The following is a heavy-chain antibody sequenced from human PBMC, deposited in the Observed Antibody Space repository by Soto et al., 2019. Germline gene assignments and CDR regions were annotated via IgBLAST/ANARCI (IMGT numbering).Heavy chain of an antibody. Sequence: ESGPTLVNPTQTLTLTCTFSGFSLSTSGVGVGWIRQPPGKALEWLALIYWDDDKRYSPSLKSRLTITKDTSKNQVVLTMTNMDPVDTATYYCAHSLLLNIVAPNWFDPWGQGTLVTVSS. CDR1: GFSLSTSGVG. V-gene: IGHV2-5*02. CDR3: AHSLLLNIVAPNWFDP. CDR2: IYWDDDK. D-gene: IGHD5-12*01. J-gene: IGHJ5*02.